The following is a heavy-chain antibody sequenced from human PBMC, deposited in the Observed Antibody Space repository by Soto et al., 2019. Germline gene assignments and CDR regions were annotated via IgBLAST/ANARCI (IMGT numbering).Heavy chain of an antibody. V-gene: IGHV1-3*01. CDR2: INAGSGNT. J-gene: IGHJ6*02. CDR1: GYTSTNYG. CDR3: AKDQSSGGLDYYYYGMDV. Sequence: ASVKVSCKASGYTSTNYGMHWVRQAPGQRLEWMGWINAGSGNTKYSQKFQGRITITRDTSASTVYMQMNSLRAEDTAVYYCAKDQSSGGLDYYYYGMDVWGQGTTVTVSS. D-gene: IGHD2-15*01.